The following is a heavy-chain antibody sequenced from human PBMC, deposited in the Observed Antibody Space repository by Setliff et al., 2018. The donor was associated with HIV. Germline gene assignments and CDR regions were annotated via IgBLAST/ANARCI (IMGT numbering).Heavy chain of an antibody. CDR3: ASRGIVVVTMSMPDEFFVH. V-gene: IGHV4-59*05. J-gene: IGHJ1*01. Sequence: SETLSLTCTVSGGSISSDYWSWIRQPAGKGLEWIGRVYISGTTYYNPSLRGRVTISVDRSRNQFSLTLNSVTAADTATYYCASRGIVVVTMSMPDEFFVHWGHGTLVTV. CDR2: VYISGTT. D-gene: IGHD2-21*02. CDR1: GGSISSDY.